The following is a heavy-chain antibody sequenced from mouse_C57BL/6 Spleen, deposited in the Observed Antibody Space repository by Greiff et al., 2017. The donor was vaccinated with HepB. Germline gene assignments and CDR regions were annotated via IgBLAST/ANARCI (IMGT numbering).Heavy chain of an antibody. J-gene: IGHJ3*01. V-gene: IGHV5-17*01. Sequence: DVKLVESGGGLVKPGGSLKLSCAASGFTFSDYGMHWVRQAPEKGLEWVAYISSGSSTIYYADTVKGRFTISRDNAKNTLFLQMTSLRSEDTAMYYCAKFYYGSSYSLAYWGQGTLVTVSA. CDR2: ISSGSSTI. CDR3: AKFYYGSSYSLAY. CDR1: GFTFSDYG. D-gene: IGHD1-1*01.